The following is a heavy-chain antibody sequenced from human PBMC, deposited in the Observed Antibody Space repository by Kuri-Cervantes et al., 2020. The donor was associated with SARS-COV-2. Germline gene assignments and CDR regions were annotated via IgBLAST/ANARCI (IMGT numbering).Heavy chain of an antibody. V-gene: IGHV3-11*01. D-gene: IGHD2-15*01. Sequence: GESLKISCAASGFTFSDYYMSWIRQAPGKGLEWVSYISSSGSTIYYADSVKGRFTISRDNAKNSLYLQMNSLRAEDTAVYYCARTGLPGWYYYYGMDVWGQGTTVTDSS. CDR2: ISSSGSTI. CDR3: ARTGLPGWYYYYGMDV. J-gene: IGHJ6*02. CDR1: GFTFSDYY.